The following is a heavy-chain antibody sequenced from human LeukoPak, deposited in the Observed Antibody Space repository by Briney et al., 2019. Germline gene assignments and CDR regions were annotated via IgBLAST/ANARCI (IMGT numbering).Heavy chain of an antibody. Sequence: GESLKISCKASGYSFTNYWIGWLRQMPGKGLEWMGITYPGDSDTKYSPSFQGQVTISADKSINTAYLQWSSLRASDTAMYYCARHGTIVAGTLGTTFDYWGQGTLLTVSS. D-gene: IGHD5-12*01. CDR2: TYPGDSDT. V-gene: IGHV5-51*01. CDR3: ARHGTIVAGTLGTTFDY. J-gene: IGHJ4*02. CDR1: GYSFTNYW.